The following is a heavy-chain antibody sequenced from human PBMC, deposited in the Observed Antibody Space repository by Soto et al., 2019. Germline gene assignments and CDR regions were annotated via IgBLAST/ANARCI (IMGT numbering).Heavy chain of an antibody. CDR1: GGSVSSGSYY. CDR2: IYYSGST. J-gene: IGHJ4*02. Sequence: QVQLQESGPGLVKPSETLSLTCTVSGGSVSSGSYYWSWIRQPPGKGLAWIGYIYYSGSTNYNPSRKSRVTISVDTSKNQFSLKLSSVTAADTAVYYCARDYFLDYGGNSGGFDYWGQGTLVTVSS. V-gene: IGHV4-61*01. D-gene: IGHD4-17*01. CDR3: ARDYFLDYGGNSGGFDY.